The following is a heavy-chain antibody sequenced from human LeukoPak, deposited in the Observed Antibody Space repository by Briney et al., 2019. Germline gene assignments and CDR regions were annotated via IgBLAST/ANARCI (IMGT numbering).Heavy chain of an antibody. CDR3: TRGRAAGD. Sequence: GASVKASCKASGYTFTNNDINWVRQVTGQGLEWMRWVSADSGDTGYAPNFRGRATMTTDNSINTAYMELTSLTSEDTAIYYCTRGRAAGDWGQGTLVTVSS. V-gene: IGHV1-8*01. D-gene: IGHD6-19*01. J-gene: IGHJ4*02. CDR2: VSADSGDT. CDR1: GYTFTNND.